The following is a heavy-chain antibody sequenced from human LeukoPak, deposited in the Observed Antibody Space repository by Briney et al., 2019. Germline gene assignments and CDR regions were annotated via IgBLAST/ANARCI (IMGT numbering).Heavy chain of an antibody. CDR1: GFTFSTYN. D-gene: IGHD3-22*01. J-gene: IGHJ4*02. V-gene: IGHV3-48*04. Sequence: SGGSLRLSCAASGFTFSTYNMNWVRQAPGKGLEWLAYITSNLNTIYYADSVKGRFTISRDNAKNSLYLQMNSLRAEDTAVYYCVLGGYDSPYLGFDYWGQGTLVTVSS. CDR3: VLGGYDSPYLGFDY. CDR2: ITSNLNTI.